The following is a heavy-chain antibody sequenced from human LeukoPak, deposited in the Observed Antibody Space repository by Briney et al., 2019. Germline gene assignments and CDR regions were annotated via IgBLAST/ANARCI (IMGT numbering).Heavy chain of an antibody. CDR3: ARLSSSPESKGGYCTNGVCPDGVGDY. V-gene: IGHV3-7*01. J-gene: IGHJ4*02. D-gene: IGHD2-8*01. CDR1: GFTFSSYW. CDR2: IKQDGSEK. Sequence: GGSLRLSCAASGFTFSSYWMSWVRQAPGKGLEWVANIKQDGSEKYYVDSVKGRFTISRDNAKNSLYLQMNSLRAEDTAVYYCARLSSSPESKGGYCTNGVCPDGVGDYWGQGTLVTVSS.